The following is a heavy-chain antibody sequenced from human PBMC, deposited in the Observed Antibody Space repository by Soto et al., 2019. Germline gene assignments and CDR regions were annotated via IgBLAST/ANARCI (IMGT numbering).Heavy chain of an antibody. V-gene: IGHV3-15*01. D-gene: IGHD6-19*01. CDR3: STGDGSSGWYRGY. J-gene: IGHJ4*02. CDR2: IKSKTDGGTT. CDR1: GFTFTNAW. Sequence: PGGSLRLSCAACGFTFTNAWMSWVRQAPGKGLEWVGRIKSKTDGGTTDYAAPVKGRFTISRDDSKNTLYLQMSSLKTEDTAVYYCSTGDGSSGWYRGYWGQGTLVTVSS.